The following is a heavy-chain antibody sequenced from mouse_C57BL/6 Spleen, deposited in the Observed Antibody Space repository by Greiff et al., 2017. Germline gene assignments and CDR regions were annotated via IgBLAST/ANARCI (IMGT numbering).Heavy chain of an antibody. CDR3: ARAGGYYAMDY. CDR2: INYDGSST. Sequence: EVKLVESEGGLVQPGSSMKLSCTASGFTFSDYYMAWVRQVPEKGLEWVANINYDGSSTYYLDSLKSRFIISRDNAKNILYLQMSSLKSEDTATYYCARAGGYYAMDYWGQGTSVTVSS. V-gene: IGHV5-16*01. CDR1: GFTFSDYY. J-gene: IGHJ4*01.